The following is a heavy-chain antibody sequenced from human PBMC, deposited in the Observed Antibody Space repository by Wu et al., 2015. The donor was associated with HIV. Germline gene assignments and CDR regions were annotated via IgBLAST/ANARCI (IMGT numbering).Heavy chain of an antibody. D-gene: IGHD6-19*01. J-gene: IGHJ4*02. CDR1: IHFQRLR. CDR2: INHNSGGA. V-gene: IGHV1-2*02. CDR3: ARARRPVADALELDL. Sequence: QVQLVQSGAEVKKPWGLSEGVLQGLWIHFQRLRCSRGCGTAPGQGLEWMGWINHNSGGATYGQKFQDRVAMTRDTSIDTAFMDLSRLKFDDTAVYYCARARRPVADALELDLWGQGTLVTVSS.